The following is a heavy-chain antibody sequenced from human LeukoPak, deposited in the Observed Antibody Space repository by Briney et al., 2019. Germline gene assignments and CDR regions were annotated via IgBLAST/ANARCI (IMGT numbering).Heavy chain of an antibody. Sequence: GGSLRLSCVGSGFIFSSSAMSWVRQAPGKGLEWVASINHNGNVNYYVDSVKGRFTISRDNAKNSLYLQMSNLRAEDTAVYFCARGGGLDVWGQGATVTVSS. J-gene: IGHJ6*02. CDR3: ARGGGLDV. CDR1: GFIFSSSA. D-gene: IGHD3-16*01. CDR2: INHNGNVN. V-gene: IGHV3-7*03.